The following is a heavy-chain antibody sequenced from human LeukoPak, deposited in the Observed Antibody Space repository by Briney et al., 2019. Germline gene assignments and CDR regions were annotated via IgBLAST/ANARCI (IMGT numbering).Heavy chain of an antibody. CDR1: GYTFTGYY. J-gene: IGHJ4*02. CDR2: VNPNSGDT. CDR3: ARDLRTYYYDISGLSLFDY. D-gene: IGHD3-22*01. V-gene: IGHV1-2*02. Sequence: ASVKVSCKASGYTFTGYYLHWVRQAPGQGLEWMGCVNPNSGDTNYAQKFQGSVTMTRDTSISTVYMELSRLRSDDTAVYYCARDLRTYYYDISGLSLFDYWGQGTLVTVSS.